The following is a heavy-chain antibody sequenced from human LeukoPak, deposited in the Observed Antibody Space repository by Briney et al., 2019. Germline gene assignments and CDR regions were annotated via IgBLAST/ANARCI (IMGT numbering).Heavy chain of an antibody. V-gene: IGHV1-18*01. CDR3: AREEYNSNYYYMDV. Sequence: ASVKVSCKASGYTFTSYGISWVRQAPGQGLEWMGWISAYNGNTNYAQKFQGRVTITADESTSTAYMELSSLRSEDTAVYYCAREEYNSNYYYMDVWGKGTTVTVSS. J-gene: IGHJ6*03. D-gene: IGHD1-1*01. CDR1: GYTFTSYG. CDR2: ISAYNGNT.